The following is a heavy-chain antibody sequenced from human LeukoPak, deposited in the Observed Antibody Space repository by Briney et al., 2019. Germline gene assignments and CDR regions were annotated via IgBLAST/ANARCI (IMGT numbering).Heavy chain of an antibody. V-gene: IGHV1-2*02. CDR3: AILDYGDYNWFDP. CDR2: INPNSGGT. Sequence: ASVKVSCKASGYTFTGYYMHWVRQAPGQGLEWMGWINPNSGGTNYAQKFQGRVTMTRDTSISTAYMELSRLRSDNTAVYYCAILDYGDYNWFDPWGQGTLVTVSS. J-gene: IGHJ5*02. CDR1: GYTFTGYY. D-gene: IGHD4-17*01.